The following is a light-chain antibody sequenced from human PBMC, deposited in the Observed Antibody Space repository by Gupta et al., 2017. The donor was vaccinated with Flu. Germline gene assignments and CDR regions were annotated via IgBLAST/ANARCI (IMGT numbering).Light chain of an antibody. V-gene: IGKV2-30*01. J-gene: IGKJ2*01. CDR2: EVS. Sequence: PGTPGQPAPISGRSNQSLVYRDGNPSLNWFQQRPGQSPRRLIYEVSTMDSGVPDRFSCSGSGTDFTLKISRVETEDVGIYYCMQGTHPRTFGQGTKLEIK. CDR1: QSLVYRDGNPS. CDR3: MQGTHPRT.